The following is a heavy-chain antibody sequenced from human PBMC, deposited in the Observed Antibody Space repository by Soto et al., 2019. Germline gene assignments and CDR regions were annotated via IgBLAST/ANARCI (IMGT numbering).Heavy chain of an antibody. CDR2: IWYDGSNK. V-gene: IGHV3-33*01. CDR3: ARGGLDAFDI. J-gene: IGHJ3*02. CDR1: GFTFSSYG. D-gene: IGHD3-16*01. Sequence: QVQLVESGGGVVQPGRSLRLSCAASGFTFSSYGMHWVRQAPGKGLEWVAVIWYDGSNKYYADSVKGRFTISRDNSKNTLYLQMNSLRAEDTAVYYCARGGLDAFDIWGLGTMVTVSS.